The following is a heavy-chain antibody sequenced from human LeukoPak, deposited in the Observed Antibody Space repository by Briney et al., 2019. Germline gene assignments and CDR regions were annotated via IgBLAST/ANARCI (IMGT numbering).Heavy chain of an antibody. CDR1: GGSISSYY. D-gene: IGHD4-17*01. J-gene: IGHJ5*02. V-gene: IGHV4-59*08. Sequence: SETLSLTCTVSGGSISSYYWSWIRQPPGKGLEWIGYIYYSGSTNYNPSLKSRVTISVDTSKNQFSLKLSSVTAADTAVYYCARRSDYGDSQGFEPWGQGTLVTVSS. CDR3: ARRSDYGDSQGFEP. CDR2: IYYSGST.